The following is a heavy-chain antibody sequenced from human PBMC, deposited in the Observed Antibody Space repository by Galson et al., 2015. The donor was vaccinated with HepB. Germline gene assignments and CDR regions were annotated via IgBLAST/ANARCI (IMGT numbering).Heavy chain of an antibody. J-gene: IGHJ3*02. V-gene: IGHV3-30*04. CDR2: ISYDGSNK. Sequence: SLRLSCAASGFTFSSYAMHWVRQAPGKGLEWVAVISYDGSNKYYADSVKGRFTISRDNSKNTLYLQMNSLRAEDTAVYYCARDGCSSTSCYHPAFDIWGQGTMVTVSS. CDR3: ARDGCSSTSCYHPAFDI. CDR1: GFTFSSYA. D-gene: IGHD2-2*01.